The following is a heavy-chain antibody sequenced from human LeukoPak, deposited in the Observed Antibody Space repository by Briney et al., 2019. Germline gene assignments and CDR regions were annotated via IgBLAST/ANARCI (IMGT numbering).Heavy chain of an antibody. CDR3: AREYFYDSSGYSDAFDI. CDR2: ISYGGSYK. D-gene: IGHD3-22*01. V-gene: IGHV3-30*03. CDR1: GFTFNTYG. J-gene: IGHJ3*02. Sequence: GGSLRLSCVASGFTFNTYGMHWVRQAPGKGLEWVAVISYGGSYKYYADSVKGRFTISRDNSKNTLYLQMNSLRAEDTAVYYCAREYFYDSSGYSDAFDIWGQGTMVTVSS.